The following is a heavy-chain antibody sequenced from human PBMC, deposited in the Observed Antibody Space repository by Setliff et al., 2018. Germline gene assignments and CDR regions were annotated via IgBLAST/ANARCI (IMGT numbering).Heavy chain of an antibody. CDR2: IYHSGST. CDR1: GYSISSGYY. D-gene: IGHD2-15*01. J-gene: IGHJ5*02. V-gene: IGHV4-38-2*01. CDR3: ARLYIVVVVAATPAWFDP. Sequence: SETLSLTCAVSGYSISSGYYWGWIRQPPGKGLEWIGSIYHSGSTYYNPSLKSRVTISVDTSKNQFSLKLSSVTAADTAVYYCARLYIVVVVAATPAWFDPWGQGTLVNVSS.